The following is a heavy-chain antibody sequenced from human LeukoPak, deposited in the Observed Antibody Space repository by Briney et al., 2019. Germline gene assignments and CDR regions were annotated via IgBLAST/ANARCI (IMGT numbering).Heavy chain of an antibody. D-gene: IGHD3-22*01. J-gene: IGHJ4*02. V-gene: IGHV3-66*01. CDR2: IYSGGST. Sequence: HSGGSLRLSCAASGFTVSSNYMSWVRQAPGKGLEWVSVIYSGGSTYYADSVKGRFTISRDNSKNTLYLQMNSLRAEDTAVYYCASRRYYYDSSGYYQLFDYWGQGTLVTVSS. CDR1: GFTVSSNY. CDR3: ASRRYYYDSSGYYQLFDY.